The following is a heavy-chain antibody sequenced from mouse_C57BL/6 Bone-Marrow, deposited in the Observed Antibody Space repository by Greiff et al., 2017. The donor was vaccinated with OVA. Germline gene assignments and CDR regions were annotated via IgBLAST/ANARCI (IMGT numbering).Heavy chain of an antibody. CDR2: IYPRSGNT. D-gene: IGHD2-2*01. V-gene: IGHV1-81*01. Sequence: VQRVESGAELARPGASVKLSCKASGYTFTSYGISWVKQRTGQGLEWIGEIYPRSGNTYYNEKFKGKATLTADKSSSTAYMELRSLTSEDSAVYFCARGGLGGYAWFAYWGQGTLVTVSA. J-gene: IGHJ3*01. CDR3: ARGGLGGYAWFAY. CDR1: GYTFTSYG.